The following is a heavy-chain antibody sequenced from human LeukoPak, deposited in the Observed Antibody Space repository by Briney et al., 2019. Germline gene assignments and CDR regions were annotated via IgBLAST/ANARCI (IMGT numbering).Heavy chain of an antibody. CDR1: GFTFSSYS. CDR2: ISSSSSYI. CDR3: AKDRGAGGSGSYYKSGSYYYCYYMDV. J-gene: IGHJ6*03. D-gene: IGHD3-10*01. Sequence: GGSLRLSCAASGFTFSSYSMNWVRQAPGKGLEWVSSISSSSSYIYYADSVKGRFTISRDNAKNSLYLQMNSLRTEDTALYYCAKDRGAGGSGSYYKSGSYYYCYYMDVWGKGTTVTVSS. V-gene: IGHV3-21*04.